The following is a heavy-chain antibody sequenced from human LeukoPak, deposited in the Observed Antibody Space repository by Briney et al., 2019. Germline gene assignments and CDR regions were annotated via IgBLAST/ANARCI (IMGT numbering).Heavy chain of an antibody. CDR3: ARVKSSNWFDP. V-gene: IGHV4-59*07. J-gene: IGHJ5*02. CDR2: IYNSEST. Sequence: SDTLSLMCTVPGLSLKIYYWSWIRQPPGKGLEWIGYIYNSESTYYDPSLTSRVTISFDTSKNQFSLRLNSVTAADTAVYCCARVKSSNWFDPWGQGTLVTVSS. D-gene: IGHD6-6*01. CDR1: GLSLKIYY.